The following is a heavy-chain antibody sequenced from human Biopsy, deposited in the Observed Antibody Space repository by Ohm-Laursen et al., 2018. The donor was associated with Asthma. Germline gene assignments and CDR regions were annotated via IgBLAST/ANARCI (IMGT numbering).Heavy chain of an antibody. D-gene: IGHD3-22*01. V-gene: IGHV3-53*01. CDR1: GFAVSRDH. Sequence: SLRLSCAASGFAVSRDHMFWVRQAPGKGLEWVSVIYSGGTSHTADSVRGRFTISRDYSKNTLYLQMHSLRTEDTAVYYCARGDSSNWSHYYFDYWGQGTLVTVSS. CDR3: ARGDSSNWSHYYFDY. J-gene: IGHJ4*02. CDR2: IYSGGTS.